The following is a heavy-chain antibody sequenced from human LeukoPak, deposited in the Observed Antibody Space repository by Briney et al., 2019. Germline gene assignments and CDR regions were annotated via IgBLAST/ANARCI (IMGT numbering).Heavy chain of an antibody. CDR2: INHSGST. Sequence: PSETLSLTCAVYGGSFSGYYWSWVRQPPGKGLEWIGEINHSGSTNYNPSLKSRVTISVDTSKNQFSLKLSSVTAADTAVYYCARDHGDYACDYWGQGTLVTVSS. J-gene: IGHJ4*02. CDR3: ARDHGDYACDY. CDR1: GGSFSGYY. V-gene: IGHV4-34*01. D-gene: IGHD4-17*01.